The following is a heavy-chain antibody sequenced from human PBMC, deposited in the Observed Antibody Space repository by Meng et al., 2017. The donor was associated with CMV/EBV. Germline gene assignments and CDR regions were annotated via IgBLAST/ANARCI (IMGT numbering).Heavy chain of an antibody. D-gene: IGHD5-12*01. V-gene: IGHV1-69*05. CDR3: ARAIMSDYDWLMGWFDP. CDR2: IIPIFGTA. CDR1: GGTFSSYA. J-gene: IGHJ5*02. Sequence: SVKVSCKASGGTFSSYAISWVRQAPGQGLEWMGGIIPIFGTANYAQKFQGRVTITTDESTSTAYMELGSLRSEDTAVYYCARAIMSDYDWLMGWFDPWGQGTLVTVSS.